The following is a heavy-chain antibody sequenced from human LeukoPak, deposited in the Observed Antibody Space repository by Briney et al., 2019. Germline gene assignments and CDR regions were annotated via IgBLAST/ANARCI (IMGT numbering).Heavy chain of an antibody. V-gene: IGHV4-31*03. CDR3: ARDSGRSGYFDS. D-gene: IGHD3-3*01. Sequence: SETLSLTCTVSGGSIGSGGYYWSWIRQHPGKGLEWIGYIYNSGSTYYNPSLKSRVIISVDTSKNQFSLKLSSVTAADTAVYYCARDSGRSGYFDSWGQGTLVTVSS. CDR2: IYNSGST. J-gene: IGHJ4*02. CDR1: GGSIGSGGYY.